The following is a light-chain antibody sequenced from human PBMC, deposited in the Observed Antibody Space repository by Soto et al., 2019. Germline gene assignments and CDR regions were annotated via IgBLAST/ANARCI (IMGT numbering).Light chain of an antibody. Sequence: PGDRATLSCRASQSVSSSLAWYQQKPGQAPRLLIYDASNRATGIPARFSGSGSGTDFTLTISSLEPEDFAVYYCQQRSNWPPLTFGGGTKVEIK. V-gene: IGKV3-11*01. J-gene: IGKJ4*01. CDR3: QQRSNWPPLT. CDR2: DAS. CDR1: QSVSSS.